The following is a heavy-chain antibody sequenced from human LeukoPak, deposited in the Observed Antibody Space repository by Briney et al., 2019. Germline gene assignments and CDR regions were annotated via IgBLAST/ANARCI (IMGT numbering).Heavy chain of an antibody. J-gene: IGHJ4*02. Sequence: ETLSLTCAVYGGSFSGYYMSWVRQAPGKGLEWVSVIYSGGSTYYADSVKGRFTISRDNSKNTLYLQMNSLRAEDTAVYYCASAYCTNGVCSKVPLDYWGQGTLVTVSS. V-gene: IGHV3-53*01. D-gene: IGHD2-8*01. CDR3: ASAYCTNGVCSKVPLDY. CDR2: IYSGGST. CDR1: GGSFSGYY.